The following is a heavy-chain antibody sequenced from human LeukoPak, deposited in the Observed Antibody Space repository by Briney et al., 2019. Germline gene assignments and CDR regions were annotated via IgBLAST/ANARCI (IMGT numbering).Heavy chain of an antibody. V-gene: IGHV1-46*01. J-gene: IGHJ4*02. Sequence: ASVKVSCKASGYIFTSHYMHWMRQAPGQGLEWMGVINPRGGYTNYAQQFQGRVTMARDTSTRTVYMDLSSLTSEDTAVYYCARDRRELEISIFGVETDYWGQGTLVTVSS. CDR1: GYIFTSHY. CDR2: INPRGGYT. D-gene: IGHD3-3*01. CDR3: ARDRRELEISIFGVETDY.